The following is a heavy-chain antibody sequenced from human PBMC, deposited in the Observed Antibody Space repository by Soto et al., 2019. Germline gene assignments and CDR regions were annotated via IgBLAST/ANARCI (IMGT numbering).Heavy chain of an antibody. J-gene: IGHJ5*02. Sequence: SETLSLTCTVSGGSIKSYYLSWIRQPPGKGLEWIGYIYSSETGSTNYNPSLKSRVTISVDTSKNQFFLNLTSVTAADTAMYYCARGNWFDPWGQGTLVTVSS. CDR1: GGSIKSYY. V-gene: IGHV4-59*01. CDR2: IYSSETGST. CDR3: ARGNWFDP.